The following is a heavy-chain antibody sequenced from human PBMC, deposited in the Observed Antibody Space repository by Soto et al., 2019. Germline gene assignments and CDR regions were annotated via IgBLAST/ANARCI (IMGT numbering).Heavy chain of an antibody. CDR1: GFTFSNYW. V-gene: IGHV3-7*01. J-gene: IGHJ4*02. D-gene: IGHD6-6*01. Sequence: GGSLRLSCAASGFTFSNYWMTWVRQAPGKGLEWVANIKQDGSKIYYVDSVEGRFTISRDNAKNSLYLQINSLRVEDTAVYYCARIGYSSSSLDYWGQGTPVTVSS. CDR3: ARIGYSSSSLDY. CDR2: IKQDGSKI.